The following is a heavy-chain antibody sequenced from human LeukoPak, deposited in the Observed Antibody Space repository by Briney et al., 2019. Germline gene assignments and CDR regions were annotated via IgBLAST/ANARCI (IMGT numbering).Heavy chain of an antibody. CDR3: ARDGIAVAGLFDY. V-gene: IGHV4-59*01. CDR1: GVSISSYY. D-gene: IGHD6-19*01. J-gene: IGHJ4*02. CDR2: IYYSGST. Sequence: SETLSLTCTVSGVSISSYYWSWIRQPPGKGLEWIGYIYYSGSTYYNPSLKSRVTISVDMSKNQFTLKLNSVTATDTAVYYCARDGIAVAGLFDYWGQGTLVTVSS.